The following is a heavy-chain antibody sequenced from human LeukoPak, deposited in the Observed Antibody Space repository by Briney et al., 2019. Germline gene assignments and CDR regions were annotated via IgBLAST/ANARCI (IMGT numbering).Heavy chain of an antibody. CDR1: GGTFSSYA. Sequence: SVKVSCKASGGTFSSYAISWVRQAPGQGLEWMGGIILIFGTANYAQKFQGRVTTTADESTSTAYMELSSLRSEDTAVYYCARDRDYDILDYWGQGTLVTVSS. D-gene: IGHD3-9*01. J-gene: IGHJ4*02. CDR2: IILIFGTA. CDR3: ARDRDYDILDY. V-gene: IGHV1-69*01.